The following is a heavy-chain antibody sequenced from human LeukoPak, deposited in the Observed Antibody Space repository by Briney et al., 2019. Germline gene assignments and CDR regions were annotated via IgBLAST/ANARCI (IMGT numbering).Heavy chain of an antibody. CDR3: ARIAARGFDY. CDR1: GFTFSSYS. J-gene: IGHJ4*02. D-gene: IGHD6-6*01. V-gene: IGHV3-21*01. CDR2: ISSSSSYI. Sequence: GGSLRLSCAASGFTFSSYSMNGVRQAPGKGLEWVSSISSSSSYIYYADSVKGRFTISRDNAKNSLYLQMNSLRAEDTAVYYCARIAARGFDYWGQGTLVTVSS.